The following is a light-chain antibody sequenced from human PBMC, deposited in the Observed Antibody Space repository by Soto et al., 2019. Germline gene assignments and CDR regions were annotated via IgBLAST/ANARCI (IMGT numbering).Light chain of an antibody. J-gene: IGKJ4*01. Sequence: EIVLTQSPGTLSLSPGERATLSCRASQSVSSNYLAWYQQKPGQAPKVLIYRASIRATGTPGRFPGRGSGSDFILTIRRLQPEDSGVYYWQQYGSTLLTLGVGATVDVK. CDR3: QQYGSTLLT. CDR1: QSVSSNY. CDR2: RAS. V-gene: IGKV3-20*01.